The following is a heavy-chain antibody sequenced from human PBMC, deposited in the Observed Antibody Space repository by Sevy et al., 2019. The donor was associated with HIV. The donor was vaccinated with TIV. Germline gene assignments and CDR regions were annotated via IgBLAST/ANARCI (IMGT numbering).Heavy chain of an antibody. Sequence: GGSLRLSCAASGFTFSSYGMHWVHQAPGKGLEWVAVISYDGSNKYYADSVKGRFTISRDNSKNTLYLQMNSLRAEDTAVYYCAKVPAYSSGWYHYYYGMDVWGQGTTVTVSS. CDR1: GFTFSSYG. J-gene: IGHJ6*02. V-gene: IGHV3-30*18. CDR3: AKVPAYSSGWYHYYYGMDV. D-gene: IGHD6-19*01. CDR2: ISYDGSNK.